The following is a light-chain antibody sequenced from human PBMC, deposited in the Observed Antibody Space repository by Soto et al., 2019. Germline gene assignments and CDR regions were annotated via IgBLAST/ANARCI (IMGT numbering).Light chain of an antibody. V-gene: IGKV1-5*01. CDR1: QSISGW. CDR2: DAS. CDR3: QQYNTYSFT. J-gene: IGKJ3*01. Sequence: DIQMTQSPSTLSASIGDRVTITCRASQSISGWLAWYQQKPGKAPKLLIFDASSLEGWVPSRFSGSGSGTEFILTISSLQPDYFATYYCQQYNTYSFTFGPGTKVDIK.